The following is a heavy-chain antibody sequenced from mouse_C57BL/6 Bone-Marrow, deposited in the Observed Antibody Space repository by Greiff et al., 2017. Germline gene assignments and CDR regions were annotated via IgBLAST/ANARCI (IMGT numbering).Heavy chain of an antibody. CDR1: GYTFTSYW. CDR2: IYPGNSDT. Sequence: EVQLQQSGTVLARPGASVKMSCKTSGYTFTSYWMHWVKQRPGQGLEWIGAIYPGNSDTSYNQKFKGKAKLTAVTSSSTADMELSSLTNEDSAVYYCTRPLMTTEEATSDFDYWGKGTTLTVSS. CDR3: TRPLMTTEEATSDFDY. D-gene: IGHD1-1*01. V-gene: IGHV1-5*01. J-gene: IGHJ2*01.